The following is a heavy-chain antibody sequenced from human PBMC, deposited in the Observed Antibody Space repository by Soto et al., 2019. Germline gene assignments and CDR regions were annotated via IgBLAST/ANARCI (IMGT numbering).Heavy chain of an antibody. CDR1: GDTFSTYT. Sequence: QVQLVQSGAEVKKPGSSVKVSCKASGDTFSTYTITWMRHSPGRGLEWVEGIIPRSAKSNYAKKFQARVTITADESTSTAYMELSSLRSEDTAVYYCAREGLVLVPTTVNSDSYYYAMDVWGQGTTVTVSS. CDR3: AREGLVLVPTTVNSDSYYYAMDV. J-gene: IGHJ6*02. CDR2: IIPRSAKS. D-gene: IGHD2-2*01. V-gene: IGHV1-69*12.